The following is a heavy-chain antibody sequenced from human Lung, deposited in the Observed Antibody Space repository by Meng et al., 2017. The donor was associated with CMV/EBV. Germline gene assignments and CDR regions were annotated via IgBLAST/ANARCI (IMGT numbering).Heavy chain of an antibody. J-gene: IGHJ4*02. CDR1: GFTFISYA. CDR3: ARGQWHSLDY. Sequence: QVQLVGSGGGVVQPGRSLGLSCAASGFTFISYAMHWVRQAPGKGLEWVAVISYDGSNKYYADSVKGRFTISRDNSKNTLYLQMNSLRAEDTAVYYCARGQWHSLDYWGQGTLVTVSS. CDR2: ISYDGSNK. D-gene: IGHD6-19*01. V-gene: IGHV3-30-3*01.